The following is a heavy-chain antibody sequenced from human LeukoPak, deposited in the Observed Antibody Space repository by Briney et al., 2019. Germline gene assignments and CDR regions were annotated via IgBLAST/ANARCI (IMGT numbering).Heavy chain of an antibody. V-gene: IGHV1-2*06. CDR3: ARDPSYNDYGGNSWFDP. J-gene: IGHJ5*02. CDR1: GYTFTGYY. D-gene: IGHD4-23*01. CDR2: INPNSGGT. Sequence: ASVKVSCKASGYTFTGYYMHWVRQAPGQGLEWMGRINPNSGGTNYAQKFQGRVTMTRDTSISTAYMELSRLRSDDTAVYYCARDPSYNDYGGNSWFDPWGQGTLVTVSS.